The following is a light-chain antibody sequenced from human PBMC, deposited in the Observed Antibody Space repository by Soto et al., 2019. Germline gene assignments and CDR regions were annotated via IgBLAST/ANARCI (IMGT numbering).Light chain of an antibody. CDR2: DVN. J-gene: IGLJ2*01. V-gene: IGLV2-11*01. CDR3: CSYAGRYSWV. Sequence: QSVLTQPRSVSGSPGQSVTISCTGTSSDVGGYNYVSWYQHHPGKAPKFMIYDVNKRPSGVPDRFSGSKSGNTASLTISGLQAEDEADYYCCSYAGRYSWVFGGGTKLTVL. CDR1: SSDVGGYNY.